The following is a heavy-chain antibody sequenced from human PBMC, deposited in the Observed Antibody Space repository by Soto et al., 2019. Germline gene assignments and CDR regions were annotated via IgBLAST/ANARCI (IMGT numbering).Heavy chain of an antibody. CDR3: AKNDGSSYYYYYMDV. CDR2: ITGTGGSP. J-gene: IGHJ6*03. Sequence: GGSLRLSCAASGFTFGSYAMSWVRQAPGKGLEWVSSITGTGGSPYYADSVKGRFTISRDNSKNTLSLEMNSLRTEDTAVYYCAKNDGSSYYYYYMDVWGKGTTVTVSS. D-gene: IGHD1-1*01. CDR1: GFTFGSYA. V-gene: IGHV3-23*01.